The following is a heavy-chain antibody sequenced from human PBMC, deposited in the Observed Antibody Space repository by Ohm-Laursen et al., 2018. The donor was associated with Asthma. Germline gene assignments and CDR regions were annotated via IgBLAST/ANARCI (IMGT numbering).Heavy chain of an antibody. CDR1: GFTFRSYA. D-gene: IGHD3-22*01. J-gene: IGHJ4*02. V-gene: IGHV3-30-3*01. CDR3: ARAGGVQDSSGYSY. Sequence: SLRLSCAASGFTFRSYAMHWVRQAPGKGLEWVAVGGSYYDGGLKYYADSVNGRFTVSRDDSKNTLYLQMNSLRAEDTAVYYCARAGGVQDSSGYSYWGQGTLVTVSS. CDR2: GGSYYDGGLK.